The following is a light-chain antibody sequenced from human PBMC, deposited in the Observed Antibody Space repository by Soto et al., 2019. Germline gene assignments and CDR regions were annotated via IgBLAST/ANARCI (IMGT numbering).Light chain of an antibody. CDR1: SSNIGAGYD. CDR2: GNS. Sequence: QSVLTQPPSVSGAPGQRVTISCTGSSSNIGAGYDVHWYQQLPGTAPKLLIYGNSNRPSGVPDRFSGSKSGTSASLAISGLLAEDEADYYCQSYDSSLIGVVFGGGTKLTVL. V-gene: IGLV1-40*01. CDR3: QSYDSSLIGVV. J-gene: IGLJ2*01.